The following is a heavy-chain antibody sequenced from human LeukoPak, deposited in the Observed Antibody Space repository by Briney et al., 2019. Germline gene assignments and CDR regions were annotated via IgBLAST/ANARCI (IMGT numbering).Heavy chain of an antibody. V-gene: IGHV3-48*01. CDR1: GFTFSSYG. Sequence: PGGSLRLSCAASGFTFSSYGMSWVRQAPGKGLEWVSYISSSSSTIYYADSVKGRFTISRDNAENSLYLQMNSLRAEDTAVYYCARDCDWNDAGYYYMDVWGKGTTVTVSS. D-gene: IGHD1-1*01. CDR3: ARDCDWNDAGYYYMDV. J-gene: IGHJ6*03. CDR2: ISSSSSTI.